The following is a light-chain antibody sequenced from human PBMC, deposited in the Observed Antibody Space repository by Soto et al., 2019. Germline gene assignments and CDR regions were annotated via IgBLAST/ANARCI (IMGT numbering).Light chain of an antibody. V-gene: IGLV2-14*01. CDR3: TSYTSTSTYV. CDR1: SSDFGGYSF. Sequence: QSALTQPATVSGSPGQSITITCTGTSSDFGGYSFVSWYQQHPGKAPKLMIYEVSYRPSGVSNRFSGSKSGSTDSLSISGLQAEDEADYYCTSYTSTSTYVFGTGTKLTVL. CDR2: EVS. J-gene: IGLJ1*01.